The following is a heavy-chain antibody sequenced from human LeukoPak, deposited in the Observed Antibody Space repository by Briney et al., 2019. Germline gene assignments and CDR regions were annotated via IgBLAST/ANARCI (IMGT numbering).Heavy chain of an antibody. V-gene: IGHV1-69*06. J-gene: IGHJ4*02. CDR2: IIPIFGTA. CDR1: GGTFSSYA. CDR3: ARGYYDSSGYYSDFDY. D-gene: IGHD3-22*01. Sequence: SVKVSCKASGGTFSSYAISWVRQAPGQGLEWMGGIIPIFGTANYAQKFQGRVTITADKSTSTAYMELSSLRSEDTAVYYCARGYYDSSGYYSDFDYWGQGTLVTVSS.